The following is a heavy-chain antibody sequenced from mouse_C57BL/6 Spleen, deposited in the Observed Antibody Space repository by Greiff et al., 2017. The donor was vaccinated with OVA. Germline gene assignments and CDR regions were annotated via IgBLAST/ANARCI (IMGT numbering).Heavy chain of an antibody. J-gene: IGHJ2*01. CDR1: GYTFTSYW. D-gene: IGHD2-12*01. CDR3: ARENYYSASFDY. CDR2: IHPNSGST. Sequence: VQLQQPGAELVKPGASVKLSCKASGYTFTSYWMHWVKQRPGQGLEWIGMIHPNSGSTNYNEKFKSKATLTVDKSSSTAYMQLSSLTSEDSAVYYCARENYYSASFDYWGQGTTLTVSS. V-gene: IGHV1-64*01.